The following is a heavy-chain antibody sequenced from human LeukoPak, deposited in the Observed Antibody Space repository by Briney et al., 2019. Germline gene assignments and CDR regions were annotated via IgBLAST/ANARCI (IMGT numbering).Heavy chain of an antibody. CDR2: IYHSGST. Sequence: SETLSLTCAVSGYSVSSGYYWGWIRQPPGKGLEWIGSIYHSGSTYYNPSLKSRVTISVDTSKNQFSLKLSSVTAADTAVYYCARFPVPRCAGDCPDPFDYWGQGTLVTVSS. CDR1: GYSVSSGYY. V-gene: IGHV4-38-2*01. J-gene: IGHJ4*02. D-gene: IGHD2-21*01. CDR3: ARFPVPRCAGDCPDPFDY.